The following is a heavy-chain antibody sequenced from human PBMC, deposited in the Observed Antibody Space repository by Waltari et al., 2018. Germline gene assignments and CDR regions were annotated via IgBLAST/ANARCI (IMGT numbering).Heavy chain of an antibody. V-gene: IGHV4-39*07. D-gene: IGHD6-13*01. J-gene: IGHJ4*02. CDR1: GVSISSSNYY. CDR2: FYYSGAT. Sequence: QLQLQESGPGLVKPPETLSLTCTVSGVSISSSNYYWGWIRQPPGKGLEWIGSFYYSGATYYNPSLASRVTISVDTSKNQFSLKLSSVTAADTAVYYCASMAAAGTRDYWGQGTLVTVSS. CDR3: ASMAAAGTRDY.